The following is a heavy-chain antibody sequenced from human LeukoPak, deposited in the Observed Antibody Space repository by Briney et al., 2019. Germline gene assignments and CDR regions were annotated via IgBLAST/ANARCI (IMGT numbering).Heavy chain of an antibody. CDR1: GYTFIDYY. CDR3: ARGRSLDSRYLLVS. V-gene: IGHV1-2*06. CDR2: INPNRGGT. Sequence: VSSVKVSCKASGYTFIDYYMLWVRQPPGQGLEWMGRINPNRGGTNYAQKFQGRGTLTRDTSLSTVYLELSRLRSDHTAVYYCARGRSLDSRYLLVSWGQGTRVTVSS. D-gene: IGHD3-22*01. J-gene: IGHJ5*02.